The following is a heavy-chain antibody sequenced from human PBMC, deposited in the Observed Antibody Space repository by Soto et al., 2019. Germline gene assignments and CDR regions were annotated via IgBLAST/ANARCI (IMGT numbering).Heavy chain of an antibody. CDR2: ISSSSSYI. V-gene: IGHV3-21*01. D-gene: IGHD3-10*01. J-gene: IGHJ4*02. CDR1: GFTFSSYS. Sequence: EVQLVESGGGLVKPGGSLRLSCAASGFTFSSYSMNWVRQAPGKGLEWVSSISSSSSYIYYADSVKGRFTISRDNAKNSLYMQMNSLRAEDTAVYYCARFGFRLPRAFDYWGQGTLVTVSS. CDR3: ARFGFRLPRAFDY.